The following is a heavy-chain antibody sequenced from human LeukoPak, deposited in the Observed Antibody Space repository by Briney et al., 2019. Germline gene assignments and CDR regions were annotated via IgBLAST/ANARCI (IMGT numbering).Heavy chain of an antibody. Sequence: GGSLRLSCAASGFTFSSYGMHWVRQAPGKGLEWVAFIRYDGSNKYYADSVKDRFTISRDNSKNTLYLQMNSLRAEDTAVYYCANQWFGETLAGDYWGQGTLVTVSS. J-gene: IGHJ4*02. D-gene: IGHD3-10*01. CDR2: IRYDGSNK. CDR1: GFTFSSYG. V-gene: IGHV3-30*02. CDR3: ANQWFGETLAGDY.